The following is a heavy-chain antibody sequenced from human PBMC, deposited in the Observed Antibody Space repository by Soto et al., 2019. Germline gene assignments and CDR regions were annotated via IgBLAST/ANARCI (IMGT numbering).Heavy chain of an antibody. D-gene: IGHD3-9*01. CDR2: IYYSGST. CDR3: ARQPGPYYDILTGYYPLRAR. CDR1: GGSISSSSYY. J-gene: IGHJ4*02. Sequence: PSETLSLTCTVSGGSISSSSYYWGWIRQPPGKGLEWIGSIYYSGSTYYNPSLKSRVTISVDTSKNQFSLKLSSVTAADTAVYYCARQPGPYYDILTGYYPLRARWGQGTLVTVS. V-gene: IGHV4-39*01.